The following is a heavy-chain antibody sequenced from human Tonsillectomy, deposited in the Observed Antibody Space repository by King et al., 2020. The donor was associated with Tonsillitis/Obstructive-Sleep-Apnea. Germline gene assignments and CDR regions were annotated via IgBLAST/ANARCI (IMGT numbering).Heavy chain of an antibody. CDR1: GYTFTSYG. J-gene: IGHJ3*02. V-gene: IGHV1-18*01. Sequence: QLVQSGAEVKKPGASVKVSCKASGYTFTSYGISWVRQAPGQGLEWMGWISAYNGNTNYAQKLQGRVTMTKDTSTSTAYMELRSLRSDDTAVYYCARVPPLIVVVPAGTAFDIWGQGTMVTVSS. D-gene: IGHD2-2*01. CDR3: ARVPPLIVVVPAGTAFDI. CDR2: ISAYNGNT.